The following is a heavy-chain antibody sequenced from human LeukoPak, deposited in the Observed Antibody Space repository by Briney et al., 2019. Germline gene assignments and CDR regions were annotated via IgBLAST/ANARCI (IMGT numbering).Heavy chain of an antibody. D-gene: IGHD2-21*01. CDR2: TYYSGRT. V-gene: IGHV4-59*01. J-gene: IGHJ4*02. CDR3: ARFYCGGDCLGDYFDY. CDR1: GGSISSYY. Sequence: KPSETLSHTCTVSGGSISSYYWSWIRQPPGKGLEWIGHTYYSGRTNYNPSLKSRVTISVDTSKNQFSLKLSSVTAADTAVYYCARFYCGGDCLGDYFDYWGQGTLVTVSS.